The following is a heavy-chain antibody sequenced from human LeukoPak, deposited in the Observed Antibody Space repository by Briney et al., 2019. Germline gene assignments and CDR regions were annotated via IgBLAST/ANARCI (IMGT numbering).Heavy chain of an antibody. J-gene: IGHJ6*03. D-gene: IGHD3-10*01. CDR1: GGSISSYY. CDR3: ARVGSDYYGSGSYYTHYYMDV. CDR2: IYTSGST. Sequence: PSETLSLTCTVSGGSISSYYWSWIRQPAGKGLEWIGRIYTSGSTNYNPSLKSRVTISVDTSKNQFSLKLSSVTAADTAVYYCARVGSDYYGSGSYYTHYYMDVWGKGTTVTVSS. V-gene: IGHV4-4*07.